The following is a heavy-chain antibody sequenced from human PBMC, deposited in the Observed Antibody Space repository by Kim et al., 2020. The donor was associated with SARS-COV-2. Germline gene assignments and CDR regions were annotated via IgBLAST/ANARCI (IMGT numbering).Heavy chain of an antibody. CDR3: AREDCGGDCYIDY. J-gene: IGHJ4*02. Sequence: SETLSLTCTVSGGSISSYYWSWIRQPPGKGLEWIGYIYYSGSTNYNPSLKSRVTISVDTSKNQFSLKLSSVTAADTAVYYCAREDCGGDCYIDYWGQGTLVTVSS. CDR2: IYYSGST. D-gene: IGHD2-21*02. V-gene: IGHV4-59*13. CDR1: GGSISSYY.